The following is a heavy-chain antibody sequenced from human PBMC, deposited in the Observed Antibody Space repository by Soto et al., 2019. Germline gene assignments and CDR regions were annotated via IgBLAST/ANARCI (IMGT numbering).Heavy chain of an antibody. J-gene: IGHJ6*03. CDR3: TTDPIVVVPAALSDYYYMDV. D-gene: IGHD2-2*01. CDR1: GFTFSNAW. Sequence: GGSLRLSCAASGFTFSNAWMSWVRQAPGKGLEWVGRIKSKTDGGTTDYAAPVKGRFTISRDDSKNTLYLQMNSLKTEDTAVYHCTTDPIVVVPAALSDYYYMDVWGKGTTVTVSS. V-gene: IGHV3-15*01. CDR2: IKSKTDGGTT.